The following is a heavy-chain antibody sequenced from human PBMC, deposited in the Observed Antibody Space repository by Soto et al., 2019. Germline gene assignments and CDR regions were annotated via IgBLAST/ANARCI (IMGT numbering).Heavy chain of an antibody. Sequence: SVKVSCKASGGTFSSYAISWVRQAPGQGLEWMGGIIPIFGTANYAQKFQGRVTITADKSTSTAYMELSSLRSEDTAVYYCARDGDKYGSGSYGGMDVWGQGTTVTVSS. CDR3: ARDGDKYGSGSYGGMDV. D-gene: IGHD3-10*01. V-gene: IGHV1-69*06. CDR2: IIPIFGTA. CDR1: GGTFSSYA. J-gene: IGHJ6*02.